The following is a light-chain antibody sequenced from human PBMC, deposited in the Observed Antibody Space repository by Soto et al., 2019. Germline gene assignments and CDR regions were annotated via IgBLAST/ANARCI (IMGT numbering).Light chain of an antibody. CDR2: GAS. CDR3: QQYGSSPQIT. CDR1: QSIGID. V-gene: IGKV3-20*01. J-gene: IGKJ4*01. Sequence: EIVMTQSPATLSVSPGERATLSCRASQSIGIDLAWYQQKAGQAPRLLIYGASSRATGIPDRFSGSGSGTDFTLTISRLEPEDFAVYYCQQYGSSPQITFGGGTKVDIK.